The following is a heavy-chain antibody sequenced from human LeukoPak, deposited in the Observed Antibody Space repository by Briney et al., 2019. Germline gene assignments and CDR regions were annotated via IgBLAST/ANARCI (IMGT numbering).Heavy chain of an antibody. Sequence: PGGSLRLSCAASGFTFSSYAMSWVRQAPGKGLEWVSAISGSGGSTYYADSVKGRFTISRDNSKNTLYLQMSGLRAEDTAVYYCAKLDGSGSYYNYWGQGTLVTVSS. CDR2: ISGSGGST. CDR3: AKLDGSGSYYNY. J-gene: IGHJ4*02. CDR1: GFTFSSYA. V-gene: IGHV3-23*01. D-gene: IGHD3-10*01.